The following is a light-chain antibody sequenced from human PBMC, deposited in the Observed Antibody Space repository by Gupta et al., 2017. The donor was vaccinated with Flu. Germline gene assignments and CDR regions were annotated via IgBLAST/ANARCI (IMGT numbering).Light chain of an antibody. CDR2: DDN. J-gene: IGLJ1*01. V-gene: IGLV3-21*02. CDR1: RIESRS. Sequence: RARMTITGGRIESRSVNWYRQRPGQAPGRVVFDDNERPSGCAVRGAGSNSGEAATLMISRVGAGEEEDDYCQVWERTGDHAHYVFGSGTKVTVL. CDR3: QVWERTGDHAHYV.